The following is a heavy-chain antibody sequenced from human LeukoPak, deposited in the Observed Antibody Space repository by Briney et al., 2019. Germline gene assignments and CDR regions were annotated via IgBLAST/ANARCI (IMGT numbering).Heavy chain of an antibody. CDR1: GFTFSSYA. D-gene: IGHD4-17*01. CDR3: ASRTTVTTDPVDY. CDR2: IPYDGSNK. Sequence: GGSLRLSCAASGFTFSSYAMHWVRQAPGKGLEWVAVIPYDGSNKYYADSVKGRFAISRDNSKNTLYLQMNSLRAEDTAVYYCASRTTVTTDPVDYWGQGTLVTVSS. J-gene: IGHJ4*02. V-gene: IGHV3-30*01.